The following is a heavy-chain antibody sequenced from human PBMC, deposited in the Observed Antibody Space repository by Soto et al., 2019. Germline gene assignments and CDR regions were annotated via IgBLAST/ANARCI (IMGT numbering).Heavy chain of an antibody. CDR2: IFSNDEK. D-gene: IGHD4-17*01. V-gene: IGHV2-26*01. CDR1: DFSLNIPRMG. CDR3: ARIINADYLDY. Sequence: QVTLKESGPVLVKPTETLTLTCTVSDFSLNIPRMGVSWIRQPPGKALEWLAHIFSNDEKSYSTSLKSRLTIPKDTSKSQVVLTMTNMDPVDTATYYCARIINADYLDYWGQGALVTVSS. J-gene: IGHJ4*02.